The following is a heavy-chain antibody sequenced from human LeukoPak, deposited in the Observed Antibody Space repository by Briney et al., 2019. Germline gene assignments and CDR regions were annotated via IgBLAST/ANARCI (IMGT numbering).Heavy chain of an antibody. Sequence: SETLSLTCTVSGGSISSYYWSWIRQPAGKGLEWIGRIYTGGSTNYNPSLKSRVTVSVDTSKNQFSLKLSSVTAADTAVYYCAREHSSSWYSGDWFDPWGQGTLVTVS. V-gene: IGHV4-4*07. J-gene: IGHJ5*02. D-gene: IGHD6-13*01. CDR2: IYTGGST. CDR3: AREHSSSWYSGDWFDP. CDR1: GGSISSYY.